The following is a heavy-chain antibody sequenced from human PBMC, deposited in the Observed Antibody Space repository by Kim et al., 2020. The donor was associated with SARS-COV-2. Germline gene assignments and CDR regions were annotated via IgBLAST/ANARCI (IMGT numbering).Heavy chain of an antibody. Sequence: SETLSLTCTVSGGSISSSSYYWGWIRQPPGKGLEWIGSIYYSGSTYYNPSLKSRVTISVDTSKNQFSLKLSSVTAADTAVYYCARLENWNLDYWGQGTLVTVSS. J-gene: IGHJ4*02. D-gene: IGHD1-1*01. V-gene: IGHV4-39*01. CDR1: GGSISSSSYY. CDR2: IYYSGST. CDR3: ARLENWNLDY.